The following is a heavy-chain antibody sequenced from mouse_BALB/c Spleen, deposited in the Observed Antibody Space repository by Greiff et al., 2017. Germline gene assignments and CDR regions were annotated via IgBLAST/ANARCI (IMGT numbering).Heavy chain of an antibody. V-gene: IGHV5-6*02. J-gene: IGHJ4*01. CDR2: ISSGGSYT. Sequence: EVKLVESGGDLVKPGGSLKLSCAASGFTFSSYGMSWVRQTPDKRLEWVATISSGGSYTYYPDSVKGRFTISRDNAKNTLYLQMSSLKSEDTAMYYCARPIPGDYAMDDWGQGTSVTVSS. CDR1: GFTFSSYG. CDR3: ARPIPGDYAMDD.